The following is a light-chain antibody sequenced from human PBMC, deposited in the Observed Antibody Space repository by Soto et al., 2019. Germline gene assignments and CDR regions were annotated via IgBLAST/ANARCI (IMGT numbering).Light chain of an antibody. CDR1: QSISSY. CDR3: QQSYSTLVT. J-gene: IGKJ1*01. CDR2: AAS. V-gene: IGKV1-39*01. Sequence: DIQMTQSTSTLSASVGDRVTITCRASQSISSYLNWYQQKPGKAPKLLIYAASSLQSGVPSRFSGSGSGTDFTLTISSLQPEDFATYYCQQSYSTLVTFGQGTKVAI.